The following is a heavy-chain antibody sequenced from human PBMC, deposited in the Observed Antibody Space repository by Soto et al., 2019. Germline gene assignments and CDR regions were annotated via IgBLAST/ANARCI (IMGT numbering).Heavy chain of an antibody. CDR3: AKAAAPHGSCSGGSCYSGWAFDI. J-gene: IGHJ3*02. D-gene: IGHD2-15*01. CDR1: GYTFTSYD. V-gene: IGHV1-46*01. CDR2: INPSGGST. Sequence: ASVKVSCNASGYTFTSYDRHWVRQAPGQGLEWMGIINPSGGSTSYAQKFQGRVTMTRDTSTSTVYMELSSLRSEDTAVYYCAKAAAPHGSCSGGSCYSGWAFDIWGQGTMVTVSS.